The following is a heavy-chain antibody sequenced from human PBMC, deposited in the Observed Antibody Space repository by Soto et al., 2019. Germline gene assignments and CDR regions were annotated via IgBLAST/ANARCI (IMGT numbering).Heavy chain of an antibody. CDR2: IGGSGGST. Sequence: EVQLLESGGGLVQPGGSLRLSCAASGFTFSSYAMSWVRQAPGKGLEWVSAIGGSGGSTYYADSVKGRFTISRDNSKNTLYLQMNSLRAEDTAVYYCAKDLEGATTRPYYFDYWGQGTLVTVSS. J-gene: IGHJ4*02. V-gene: IGHV3-23*01. CDR1: GFTFSSYA. CDR3: AKDLEGATTRPYYFDY. D-gene: IGHD1-26*01.